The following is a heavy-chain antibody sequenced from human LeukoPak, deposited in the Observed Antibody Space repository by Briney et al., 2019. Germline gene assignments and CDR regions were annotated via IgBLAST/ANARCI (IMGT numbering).Heavy chain of an antibody. D-gene: IGHD6-19*01. Sequence: ASVKVSRKASGYTFTGYYMHWVRQAPGQGLEWMGWINPNSGGTNYAQKFQGWVTMTRDTSISTAYMELSRLRSDDTAVYYCAREKSIAVAGTDYFDYWGQGTLVTVSS. CDR1: GYTFTGYY. V-gene: IGHV1-2*04. CDR3: AREKSIAVAGTDYFDY. CDR2: INPNSGGT. J-gene: IGHJ4*02.